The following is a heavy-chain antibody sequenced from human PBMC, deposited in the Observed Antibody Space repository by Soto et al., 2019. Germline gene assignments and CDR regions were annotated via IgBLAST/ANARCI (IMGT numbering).Heavy chain of an antibody. D-gene: IGHD3-9*01. V-gene: IGHV3-21*01. Sequence: GGSLRLSCAASGFTFSSYSMNWVRQAPGKGLEWVSSISSSSSYIYYADSVKGRFTISRDNAKNSLYLQMNSLRAEDTAVYYCARPYYDILTGSYWYFDLWGRGTLVTVSS. CDR3: ARPYYDILTGSYWYFDL. CDR1: GFTFSSYS. CDR2: ISSSSSYI. J-gene: IGHJ2*01.